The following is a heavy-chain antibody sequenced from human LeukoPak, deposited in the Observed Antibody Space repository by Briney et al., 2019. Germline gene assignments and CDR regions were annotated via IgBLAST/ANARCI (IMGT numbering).Heavy chain of an antibody. CDR1: GGSISSGGYS. V-gene: IGHV4-30-2*01. D-gene: IGHD4-17*01. CDR3: ARSGSYGDYVYDY. CDR2: IYHSGST. Sequence: PSQTLSLTCAVSGGSISSGGYSWSWIRQPPGKGLEWIGYIYHSGSTYYNPSLKSRVTISVDRSKNQFSLKLSSVTAADTAVYYCARSGSYGDYVYDYWGQGTLVIVSS. J-gene: IGHJ4*02.